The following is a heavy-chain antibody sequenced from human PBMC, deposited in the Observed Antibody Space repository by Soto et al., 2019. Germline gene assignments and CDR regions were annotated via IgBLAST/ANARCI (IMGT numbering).Heavy chain of an antibody. CDR3: AHKGPEDWPLDY. Sequence: QNTLKESGPTLVRPTQTLTLTCAFSGLSLSTSEVGVGWIRQPPGKALEWLAVIYWDDSKHYSPSLRSRLTITKDTSKNQVVLTMTNMDPMDTGTYYCAHKGPEDWPLDYWGQGTLVTVSS. CDR1: GLSLSTSEVG. CDR2: IYWDDSK. D-gene: IGHD3-9*01. J-gene: IGHJ4*02. V-gene: IGHV2-5*02.